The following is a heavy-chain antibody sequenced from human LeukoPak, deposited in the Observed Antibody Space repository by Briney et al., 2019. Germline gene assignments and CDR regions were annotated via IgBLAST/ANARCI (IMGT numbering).Heavy chain of an antibody. D-gene: IGHD5-12*01. Sequence: PSQTLSLTCTVSGGSISSGGYYWSWIRQHPGKGLEWIGYIYYSGSTYYNPSLKSRVTISVDTSKNQFSLKLSSVTAADTAVYSWARDWGSGYDFDYWGQGTRVTVSS. CDR2: IYYSGST. CDR1: GGSISSGGYY. J-gene: IGHJ4*02. V-gene: IGHV4-31*03. CDR3: ARDWGSGYDFDY.